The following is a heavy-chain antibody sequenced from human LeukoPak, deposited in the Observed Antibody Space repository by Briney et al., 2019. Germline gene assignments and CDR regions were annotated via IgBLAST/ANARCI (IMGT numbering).Heavy chain of an antibody. CDR1: GGSFSGYY. D-gene: IGHD1-14*01. CDR3: ARGSATRRNWFDP. V-gene: IGHV4-34*01. CDR2: INHSGST. Sequence: SETLSLTCAVYGGSFSGYYWRWIRQPPGKGLEWIGEINHSGSTNYNPSLKSRVTISVDTSKNQFSLKLSSVTAADTAVYYCARGSATRRNWFDPWGQGTLVTVSS. J-gene: IGHJ5*02.